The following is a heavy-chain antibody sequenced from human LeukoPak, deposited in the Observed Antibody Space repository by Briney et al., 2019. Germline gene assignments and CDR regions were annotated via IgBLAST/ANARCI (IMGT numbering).Heavy chain of an antibody. CDR3: AREIRDSSGYYYGMDV. CDR1: GFAFNTYA. CDR2: IWHDGSHK. J-gene: IGHJ6*02. D-gene: IGHD3-22*01. Sequence: GRSLRLSCAASGFAFNTYAMHWVRQAPGKGLEWVTLIWHDGSHKFYIDSVRGRFTISRDNSRNTVYLQMNSLRAEDTAVYYCAREIRDSSGYYYGMDVWGQGTTVTVSS. V-gene: IGHV3-33*01.